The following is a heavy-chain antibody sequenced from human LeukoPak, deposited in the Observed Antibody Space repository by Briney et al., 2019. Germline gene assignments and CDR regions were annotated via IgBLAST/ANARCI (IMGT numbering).Heavy chain of an antibody. Sequence: GGSLRLSCAASGFTFSTYWMTWVRQAPGKGLEWVANMKGDGSEIYYVDSVKGRFTISRDNAKNLLYLQMNSLRAEDTALYYCARPGYTAGYDIWGQGTMVTVSS. J-gene: IGHJ3*02. CDR3: ARPGYTAGYDI. D-gene: IGHD3-9*01. V-gene: IGHV3-7*01. CDR2: MKGDGSEI. CDR1: GFTFSTYW.